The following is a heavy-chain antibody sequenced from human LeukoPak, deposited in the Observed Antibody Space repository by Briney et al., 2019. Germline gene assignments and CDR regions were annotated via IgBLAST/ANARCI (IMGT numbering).Heavy chain of an antibody. CDR2: ISASGGGT. Sequence: GGSLRLSCVASGFTFSNYAMSWVRQAPGKGLEWVSAISASGGGTFYADSVKGRFTISRDNSKSTLYLQMNSLRAEDTAIYYCVKAGPGKNYFEYWGQGTLVTVSS. J-gene: IGHJ4*02. CDR1: GFTFSNYA. V-gene: IGHV3-23*01. CDR3: VKAGPGKNYFEY.